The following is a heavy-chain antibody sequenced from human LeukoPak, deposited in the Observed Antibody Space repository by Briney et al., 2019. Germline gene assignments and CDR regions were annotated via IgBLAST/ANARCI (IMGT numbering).Heavy chain of an antibody. J-gene: IGHJ4*02. D-gene: IGHD2-2*01. CDR1: GFPFSSYA. Sequence: GGSLRLSCAASGFPFSSYAMHWVRQAPGKGLEYVSAISSNGGSTSYANSVKGRFTISRDNSKNTLYLQMGSLRAEDMAVYYRARSSIVAVSILDYWGQGTLVTVSS. CDR3: ARSSIVAVSILDY. CDR2: ISSNGGST. V-gene: IGHV3-64*01.